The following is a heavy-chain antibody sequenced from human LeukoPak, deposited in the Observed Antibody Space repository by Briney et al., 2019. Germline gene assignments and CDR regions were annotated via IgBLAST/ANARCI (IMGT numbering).Heavy chain of an antibody. Sequence: PGGSLRLSCAASGFTFSSYGMHWVRQAPGKGLGWVAFIRYDGSNKYYADSVKGRFTISRDNSKNTLYLQMNSLRAEDTAVYYCAKDYGDYTTTLDAFDIWGQGTMVTVSS. CDR1: GFTFSSYG. D-gene: IGHD4-17*01. CDR2: IRYDGSNK. CDR3: AKDYGDYTTTLDAFDI. V-gene: IGHV3-30*02. J-gene: IGHJ3*02.